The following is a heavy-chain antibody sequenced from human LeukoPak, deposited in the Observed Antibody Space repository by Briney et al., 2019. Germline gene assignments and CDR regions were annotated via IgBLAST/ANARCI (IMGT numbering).Heavy chain of an antibody. Sequence: ASVTVSCKASGYTFTSYYMHWVRQAPGQGLEWMGIINPSGGSTHHAQKFQGRVTITRSTSPRTVHIELSSLNSEDTAVYYCARSGIFDYWGEGTLV. V-gene: IGHV1-46*01. J-gene: IGHJ4*02. CDR2: INPSGGST. D-gene: IGHD3-9*01. CDR3: ARSGIFDY. CDR1: GYTFTSYY.